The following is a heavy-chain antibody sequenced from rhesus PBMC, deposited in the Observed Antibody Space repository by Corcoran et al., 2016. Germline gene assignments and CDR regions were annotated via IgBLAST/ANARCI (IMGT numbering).Heavy chain of an antibody. J-gene: IGHJ2*01. Sequence: HVQLQESGPGVVKPSETLSLTCAVSGGSISDSYRWSWIRQPPGKGLEWSGYIYGSSTSTKYNPSHKSRVTISKDTAKNQFSLKLSSVTAADTAVYYCARDGEYSNYVRYWYFDLWGPGTPITISS. V-gene: IGHV4S10*01. D-gene: IGHD4-23*01. CDR1: GGSISDSYR. CDR2: IYGSSTST. CDR3: ARDGEYSNYVRYWYFDL.